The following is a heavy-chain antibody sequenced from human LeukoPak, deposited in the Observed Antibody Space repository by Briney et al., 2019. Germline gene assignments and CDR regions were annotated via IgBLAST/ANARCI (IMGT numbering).Heavy chain of an antibody. J-gene: IGHJ5*02. CDR3: ARDPALGAPYNNWFDP. Sequence: GGSLRLSCAASGFTFSSYWMHWVRQAPGKGLVWVSRINSDGSSTSYADSVKGRFTISRDNAKNSLYLQMNSLRAEDTAVYYCARDPALGAPYNNWFDPWGQGTLVTVSS. CDR2: INSDGSST. V-gene: IGHV3-74*01. CDR1: GFTFSSYW. D-gene: IGHD1-1*01.